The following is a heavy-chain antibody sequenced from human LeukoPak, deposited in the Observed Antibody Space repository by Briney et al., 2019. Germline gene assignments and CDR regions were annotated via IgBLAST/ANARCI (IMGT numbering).Heavy chain of an antibody. Sequence: ASVKVSCKASGYTFSSYGISWVRQAPGQGLEWMGWISAYNGSTNFAQEFQGRVTMTTDTSTSTASMELRSLRSDDTAVYYCARDQGIYNHRIIGSWGQGTLVTVSS. CDR2: ISAYNGST. J-gene: IGHJ4*02. CDR1: GYTFSSYG. V-gene: IGHV1-18*01. CDR3: ARDQGIYNHRIIGS. D-gene: IGHD1-20*01.